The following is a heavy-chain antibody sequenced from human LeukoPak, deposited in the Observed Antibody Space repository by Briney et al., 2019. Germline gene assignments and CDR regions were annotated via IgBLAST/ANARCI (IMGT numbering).Heavy chain of an antibody. CDR3: ARDNRNWSLDY. J-gene: IGHJ4*02. CDR1: EYTFTSYK. V-gene: IGHV1-46*01. D-gene: IGHD1-7*01. CDR2: INPDGGST. Sequence: ASVKVSCKASEYTFTSYKMHWVRQAPGQGLEWMGIINPDGGSTVYAQKFQGTVTMTSDTSTSTVYMELSSLRSEDTAVYSCARDNRNWSLDYWGQGTLVTVSS.